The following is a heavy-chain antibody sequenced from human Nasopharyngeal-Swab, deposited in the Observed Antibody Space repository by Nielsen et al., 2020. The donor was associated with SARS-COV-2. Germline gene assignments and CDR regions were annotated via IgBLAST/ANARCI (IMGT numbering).Heavy chain of an antibody. CDR2: INPSGGST. Sequence: ASVKVSCKASGYTFTSYYMHWVRQAPGQGLEWMGIINPSGGSTSYAQKFQGRVTMTRDTSTSTVYMELSSLRSGDTAVYYCARDMSWDGTSRSVYYGMDVWGQGTTVTVSS. CDR1: GYTFTSYY. J-gene: IGHJ6*02. D-gene: IGHD2-2*01. V-gene: IGHV1-46*01. CDR3: ARDMSWDGTSRSVYYGMDV.